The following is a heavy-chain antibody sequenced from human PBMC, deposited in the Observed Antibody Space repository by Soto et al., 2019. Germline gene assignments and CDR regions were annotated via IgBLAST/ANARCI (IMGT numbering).Heavy chain of an antibody. J-gene: IGHJ4*02. D-gene: IGHD6-19*01. CDR2: IYWNDEQ. CDR1: GFSLTTSGVG. Sequence: SAPTLVNPTHTLTLTYTFSGFSLTTSGVGVGWIRQPPGKALEWLALIYWNDEQRYSTSLKSRLTITKDTSRNQIVLTMTNMDPVDTATYYCAHRLRWLANFDYWGQGTLVTVSS. CDR3: AHRLRWLANFDY. V-gene: IGHV2-5*01.